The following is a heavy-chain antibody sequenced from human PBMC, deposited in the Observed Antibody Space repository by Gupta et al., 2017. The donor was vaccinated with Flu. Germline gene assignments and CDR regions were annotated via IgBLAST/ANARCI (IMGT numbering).Heavy chain of an antibody. Sequence: QQVESGGGLVLPGGSRRLPCVTSGFTLSILNRNWVRQAPGPGLGWSSFISSSGSALCEAESGKGRVTIARYNTKNALNLQMDSLRDEDTAVYYWARFPPSISECRYYSYYMDVGGSGITV. D-gene: IGHD3-10*01. J-gene: IGHJ6*03. V-gene: IGHV3-48*02. CDR2: ISSSGSAL. CDR1: GFTLSILN. CDR3: ARFPPSISECRYYSYYMDV.